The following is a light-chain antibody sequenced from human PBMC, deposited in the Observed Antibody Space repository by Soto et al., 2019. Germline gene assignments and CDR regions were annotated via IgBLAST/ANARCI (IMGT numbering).Light chain of an antibody. CDR2: GAS. CDR1: QSVSSSY. J-gene: IGKJ1*01. V-gene: IGKV3-20*01. Sequence: EIVLTQSPGTLSLSPGERATLSCRTSQSVSSSYLAWYQQKPGQAPRLLIYGASSRATGIPDRFSGSGSGTDFTLTISSLQPDDFATYYCQHYSAYSPWTFGQGTKVEIK. CDR3: QHYSAYSPWT.